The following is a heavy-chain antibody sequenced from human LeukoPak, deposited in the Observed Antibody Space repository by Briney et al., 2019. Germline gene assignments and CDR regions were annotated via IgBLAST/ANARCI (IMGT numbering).Heavy chain of an antibody. CDR3: ARGPSAGAFDY. CDR1: GFIFSSYG. V-gene: IGHV3-30*02. J-gene: IGHJ4*02. D-gene: IGHD6-13*01. CDR2: TRYDGTNK. Sequence: GGSLRLSCAASGFIFSSYGMHWVRQAPGKGLEWVAFTRYDGTNKYYADSVKGRFTISRDNSKNTLYLQMNSLRAADTAVYYCARGPSAGAFDYWGQGTLVTVSS.